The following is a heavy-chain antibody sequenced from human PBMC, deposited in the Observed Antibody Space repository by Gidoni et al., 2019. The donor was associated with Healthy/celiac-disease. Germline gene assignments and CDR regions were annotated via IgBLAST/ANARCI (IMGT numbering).Heavy chain of an antibody. CDR3: ARPVGAGFDAFDI. J-gene: IGHJ3*02. Sequence: QLQLQESGPGLVNPPEPLSLTCTVSAGSISSSSCYWGWSRQPPGKGLEWIGSIYYSGRTYYNPALKSRVTISVDTSKSQFSLKLSSVTAADTAVYYCARPVGAGFDAFDIWGRGTMVTVSS. D-gene: IGHD1-26*01. CDR2: IYYSGRT. CDR1: AGSISSSSCY. V-gene: IGHV4-39*01.